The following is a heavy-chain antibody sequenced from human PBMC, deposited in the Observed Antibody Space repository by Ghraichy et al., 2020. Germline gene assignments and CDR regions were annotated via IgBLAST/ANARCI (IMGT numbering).Heavy chain of an antibody. V-gene: IGHV4-4*02. D-gene: IGHD2-21*01. CDR3: ARGLGDYYYSGMDV. CDR2: IYETGSP. Sequence: SQTLSLTCAVSGGSISNSTWWSWVSQPPAKGLEWIGKIYETGSPNYIPSLKSRVTISIDKSKNQFSLDLTSVTAADTAVYFCARGLGDYYYSGMDVWGQGTTVTGSS. J-gene: IGHJ6*02. CDR1: GGSISNSTW.